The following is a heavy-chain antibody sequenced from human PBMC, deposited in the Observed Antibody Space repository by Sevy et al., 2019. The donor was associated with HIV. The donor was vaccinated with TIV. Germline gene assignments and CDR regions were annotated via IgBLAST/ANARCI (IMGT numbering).Heavy chain of an antibody. CDR1: GYTFTGYY. CDR3: CSQNLNDMITFGGVIVIPDAFEN. CDR2: INPDSGGT. V-gene: IGHV1-2*06. J-gene: IGHJ3*02. Sequence: ASVKVSCKASGYTFTGYYMHWVRQAPGQGLEWMGRINPDSGGTNYAQKFQGRVTMTWDTSITTAYMELSSLRSDDTAMYYCCSQNLNDMITFGGVIVIPDAFENWGQETMV. D-gene: IGHD3-16*02.